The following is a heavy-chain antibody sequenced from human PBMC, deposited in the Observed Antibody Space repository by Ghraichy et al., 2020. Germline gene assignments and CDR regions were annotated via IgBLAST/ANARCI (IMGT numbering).Heavy chain of an antibody. J-gene: IGHJ4*02. CDR1: GYTFTNYG. CDR3: ATDAKRITMVRGSDY. V-gene: IGHV1-18*01. CDR2: VSPYNGKT. Sequence: ASVKVSCKASGYTFTNYGFSWVRQAPGLGLEWMGWVSPYNGKTNYAQKFAGRVTMTTDTSTSTAYMELTSLTSDDSAVYYCATDAKRITMVRGSDYWGQGTLVTVSS. D-gene: IGHD3-10*01.